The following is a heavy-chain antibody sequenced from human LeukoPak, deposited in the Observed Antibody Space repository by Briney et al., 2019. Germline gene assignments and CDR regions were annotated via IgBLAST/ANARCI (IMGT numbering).Heavy chain of an antibody. CDR2: ISSSSSYI. J-gene: IGHJ4*02. Sequence: GGSLRLSCAASGFTFSSYSMNWVRQAPGKGLEWVSSISSSSSYIYYADSVKGRFTISRDNAKNSLYLQMNSLRAEDTAVYYCARSNHYYDSSGYFRRGQGTLVTVSS. V-gene: IGHV3-21*01. CDR1: GFTFSSYS. CDR3: ARSNHYYDSSGYFR. D-gene: IGHD3-22*01.